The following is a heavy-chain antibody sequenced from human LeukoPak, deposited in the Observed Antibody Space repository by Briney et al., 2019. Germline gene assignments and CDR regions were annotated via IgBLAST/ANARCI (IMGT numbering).Heavy chain of an antibody. CDR1: GGSFSGYY. J-gene: IGHJ4*02. CDR2: INHSGST. Sequence: KSSETLSLTCAVYGGSFSGYYWSWIRQPPGKGLEWIGEINHSGSTNYNPSLKSRVTISVDTSKNQFSLKLSSVTAADTAMYYCAAITTVTKGYWGQGTLVTVSS. V-gene: IGHV4-34*01. CDR3: AAITTVTKGY. D-gene: IGHD4-17*01.